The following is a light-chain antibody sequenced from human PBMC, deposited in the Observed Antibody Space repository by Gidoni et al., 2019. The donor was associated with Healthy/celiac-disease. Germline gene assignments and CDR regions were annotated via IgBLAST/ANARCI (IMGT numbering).Light chain of an antibody. Sequence: EIVMTPPPATPSVSAGERATLSCRTSQSVSSNLAWYQQTPGHAPRLLNDGATTRTTGIPARCSSRGSGTEFTLTISSLQSEDVADYYCQKYNNWPTFGQGTKLEIK. CDR1: QSVSSN. J-gene: IGKJ2*01. CDR3: QKYNNWPT. V-gene: IGKV3-15*01. CDR2: GAT.